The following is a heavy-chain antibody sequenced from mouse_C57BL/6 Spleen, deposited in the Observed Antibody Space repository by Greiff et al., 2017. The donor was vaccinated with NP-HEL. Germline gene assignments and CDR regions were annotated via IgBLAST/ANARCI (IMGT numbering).Heavy chain of an antibody. V-gene: IGHV1-80*01. Sequence: QVHVKQSGAELVKPGASVKISCKASGYAFSSYWMNWVKQRPGKGLEWIGQIYPGDGDTNYNGKFKGKATLTADKSSSTAYMQLSSLTSEDSAVYFCARLGMVDWYFDVWGTGTTVTVSS. CDR3: ARLGMVDWYFDV. D-gene: IGHD2-10*02. CDR1: GYAFSSYW. CDR2: IYPGDGDT. J-gene: IGHJ1*03.